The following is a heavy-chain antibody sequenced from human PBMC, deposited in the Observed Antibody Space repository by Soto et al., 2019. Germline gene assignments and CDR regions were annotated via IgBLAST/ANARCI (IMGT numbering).Heavy chain of an antibody. V-gene: IGHV4-34*01. J-gene: IGHJ4*02. CDR2: INHSGST. D-gene: IGHD3-10*01. Sequence: PSETLSLTCAVYGGSFSGYYWSWIRQPPGKGLEWIGEINHSGSTNYNPSLKSRVTISVDTSKNQFSLKLSSVTAADTAVYYCAGGKPYLLWFGDGYFDYWGQGTLVTVSS. CDR3: AGGKPYLLWFGDGYFDY. CDR1: GGSFSGYY.